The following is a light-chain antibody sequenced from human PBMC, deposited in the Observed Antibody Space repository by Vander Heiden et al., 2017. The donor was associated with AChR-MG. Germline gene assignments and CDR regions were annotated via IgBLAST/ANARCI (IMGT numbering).Light chain of an antibody. J-gene: IGKJ4*01. CDR2: LGS. CDR3: RQALQTPHT. CDR1: QSLLHSNGYNY. Sequence: DIVMTQSPLSLPVTPGEPASISCRSSQSLLHSNGYNYLDWYLQKPGQSPQLLIYLGSNRASGVPDRFSGSGSGTDFTLKISRVEAEDVGVYYCRQALQTPHTFGGGTKVEI. V-gene: IGKV2-28*01.